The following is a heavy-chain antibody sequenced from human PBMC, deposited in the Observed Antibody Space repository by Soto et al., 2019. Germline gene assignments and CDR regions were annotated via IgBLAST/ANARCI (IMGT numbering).Heavy chain of an antibody. V-gene: IGHV4-59*01. D-gene: IGHD3-9*01. Sequence: KPSETLSLTCSVSGASISSYYWTWTRQPPGGGLEWIGYMHHTQGTNDNPSLRGRVHMSIDTSMNQFSLRLTSVTAADTAVYYCARVPFVGYFDWLDPWGHGTLVT. J-gene: IGHJ5*02. CDR2: MHHTQGT. CDR1: GASISSYY. CDR3: ARVPFVGYFDWLDP.